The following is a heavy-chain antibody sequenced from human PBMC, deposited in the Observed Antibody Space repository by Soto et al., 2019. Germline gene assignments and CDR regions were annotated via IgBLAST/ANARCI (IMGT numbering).Heavy chain of an antibody. J-gene: IGHJ4*02. D-gene: IGHD3-22*01. CDR2: IIGMFGTP. Sequence: QVPLVQSGAEVKKPGSSVKVSCKASGGTFSRYAVSWVRQAPGQGLEWMGGIIGMFGTPNYAQKFQGRITIKADELASTAYIELSSLRSEDTAIYYCATAENYHDSSGYISWGQGTLVTVSS. CDR3: ATAENYHDSSGYIS. CDR1: GGTFSRYA. V-gene: IGHV1-69*01.